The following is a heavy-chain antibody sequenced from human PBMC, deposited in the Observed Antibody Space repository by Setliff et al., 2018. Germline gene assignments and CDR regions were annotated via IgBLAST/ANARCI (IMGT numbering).Heavy chain of an antibody. CDR2: VDPSDSYA. V-gene: IGHV5-10-1*01. CDR1: EYSFIGYW. CDR3: ARPIESSRWHPFDS. Sequence: PGESLKISCRGSEYSFIGYWISWVRQKPGGGQEWMGKVDPSDSYATYGPSFQGHVIISVDTSINTVYLQWSRLEASDSGIYYCARPIESSRWHPFDSWGQGTLVTVSS. J-gene: IGHJ5*01. D-gene: IGHD2-2*01.